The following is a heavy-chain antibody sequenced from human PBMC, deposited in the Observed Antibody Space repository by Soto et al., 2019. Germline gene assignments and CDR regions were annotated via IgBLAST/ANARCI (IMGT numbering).Heavy chain of an antibody. CDR3: ARPYCGTNSCHNWFDS. J-gene: IGHJ5*01. V-gene: IGHV1-2*02. CDR2: TNPKSGGI. D-gene: IGHD2-2*01. Sequence: QVQLVQSGAEVKKPGASVKVSCKASGYIFTDYDVNWVRQAPGQGLEWMGWTNPKSGGIKYAQKFQGRVTMTTDTFITTAYMELSGLRSDDTAVYYCARPYCGTNSCHNWFDSWGQGTLVTVSS. CDR1: GYIFTDYD.